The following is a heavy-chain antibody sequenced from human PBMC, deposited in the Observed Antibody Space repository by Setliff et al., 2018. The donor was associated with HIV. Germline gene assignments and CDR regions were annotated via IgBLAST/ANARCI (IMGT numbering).Heavy chain of an antibody. CDR1: GDSISSGSNY. D-gene: IGHD2-2*01. CDR3: ARASSDIPGVDSNYFDD. CDR2: IYTSGP. Sequence: PSETLSLTCTVSGDSISSGSNYWSWLRQPAGKGLEWIGRIYTSGPRYNPSLANRVTISVDTSKSQFFLMLSSVTAADTAVYYCARASSDIPGVDSNYFDDWGQGTLVTVSS. J-gene: IGHJ4*02. V-gene: IGHV4-61*02.